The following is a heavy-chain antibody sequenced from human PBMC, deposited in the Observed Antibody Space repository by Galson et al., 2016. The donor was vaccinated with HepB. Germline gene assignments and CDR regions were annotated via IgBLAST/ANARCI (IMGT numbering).Heavy chain of an antibody. V-gene: IGHV3-30*04. CDR3: ARDLSQGGIVATIEDFSYSYGLDV. Sequence: SLRLSCAASGFTFSSFAMHWVRQAPGKGLEWVAVISYDGIFYDESNEYYAGSVKGRFTISRDNSKNTLYLQMNSLRAEDTAVYYCARDLSQGGIVATIEDFSYSYGLDVWGQGTTVSVSS. D-gene: IGHD5-12*01. CDR1: GFTFSSFA. CDR2: ISYDGIFYDESNE. J-gene: IGHJ6*02.